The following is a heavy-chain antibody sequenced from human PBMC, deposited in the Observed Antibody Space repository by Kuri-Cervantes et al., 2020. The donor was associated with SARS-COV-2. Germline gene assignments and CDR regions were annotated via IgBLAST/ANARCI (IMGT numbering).Heavy chain of an antibody. Sequence: GESLKISCAASGFTFSSYAMSWVRQAPGKGLEWVSAISGSGGSTYYADSVKGRFTISRDNSKNTLYLQMNSLRAEDTAVYYCAREGVAPNDAFDIWGQGTMVTVSS. D-gene: IGHD2-15*01. CDR1: GFTFSSYA. J-gene: IGHJ3*02. CDR2: ISGSGGST. V-gene: IGHV3-23*01. CDR3: AREGVAPNDAFDI.